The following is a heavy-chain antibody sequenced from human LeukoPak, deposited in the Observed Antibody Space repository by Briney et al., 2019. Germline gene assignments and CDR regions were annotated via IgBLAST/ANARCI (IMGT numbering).Heavy chain of an antibody. CDR1: GFIFYNYA. Sequence: GGSLRLSCAASGFIFYNYAMSWVRQAPGKGLEWVSTVSGSGGSTYYADSVKGRFTVSRDKVNNMVYLQMNSLRAEDTAVYYCARTIFGVVHLYYYMDVWGKGTTVTVSS. D-gene: IGHD3-3*01. CDR2: VSGSGGST. V-gene: IGHV3-23*01. CDR3: ARTIFGVVHLYYYMDV. J-gene: IGHJ6*03.